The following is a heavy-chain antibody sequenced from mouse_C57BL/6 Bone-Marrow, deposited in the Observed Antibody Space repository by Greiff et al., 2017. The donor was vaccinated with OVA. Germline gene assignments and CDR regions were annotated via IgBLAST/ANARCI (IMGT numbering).Heavy chain of an antibody. CDR1: GYAFSSSW. CDR3: ALITTVVATHWYFDV. D-gene: IGHD1-1*01. V-gene: IGHV1-82*01. CDR2: IYPGDGDT. J-gene: IGHJ1*03. Sequence: VQLQQSGPELVKPGASVKISCKASGYAFSSSWMNWVEQRPGKGLEWIGRIYPGDGDTNYNGKFKGKATLTADKSSSTAYMQLSSLTSEDSAVYFCALITTVVATHWYFDVWGTGTTVTVSS.